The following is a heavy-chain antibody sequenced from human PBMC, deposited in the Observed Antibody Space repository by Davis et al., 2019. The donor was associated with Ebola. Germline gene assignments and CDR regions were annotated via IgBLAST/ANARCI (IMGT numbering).Heavy chain of an antibody. CDR3: ARAGLLWFGELLPDRYWFDP. CDR2: ISAYNGNT. J-gene: IGHJ5*02. Sequence: AASVKVSCKASGYTFTSYGISWVRQAPGQGLEWMGWISAYNGNTNYAQKFQGWVTMTRDTSISTAYMELSRLRSDDTAVYYCARAGLLWFGELLPDRYWFDPWGQGTLVTVSS. D-gene: IGHD3-10*01. V-gene: IGHV1-18*01. CDR1: GYTFTSYG.